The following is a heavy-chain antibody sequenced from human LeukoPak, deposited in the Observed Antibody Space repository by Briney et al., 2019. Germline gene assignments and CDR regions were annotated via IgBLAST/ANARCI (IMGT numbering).Heavy chain of an antibody. CDR2: ISRSSSYI. D-gene: IGHD1-1*01. CDR1: GFTFSSFT. V-gene: IGHV3-21*01. CDR3: ARDLEKTLGVGNAFDI. J-gene: IGHJ3*02. Sequence: PGGSLRLSCAASGFTFSSFTMNWVRQAPGKGLEWVSSISRSSSYIYYADSVKGRFTISRDNAKNSLYLQMNSPRAEDTAVYYCARDLEKTLGVGNAFDIWGQGTMVTVSS.